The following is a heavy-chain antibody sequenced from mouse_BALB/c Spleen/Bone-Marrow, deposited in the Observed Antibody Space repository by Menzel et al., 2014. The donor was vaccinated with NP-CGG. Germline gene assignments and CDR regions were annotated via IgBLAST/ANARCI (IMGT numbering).Heavy chain of an antibody. V-gene: IGHV5-17*02. J-gene: IGHJ2*01. CDR3: ARSGSSSGCFDY. CDR1: GFTFSSFA. Sequence: EVKLEESGGGLVQPGGSRKLSCAASGFTFSSFAMHWVRQAPEKGLEWVAYISSVSSTIYYADTVMGRFTISRDNPKNTLFLQMTSLRSEDTAMYYCARSGSSSGCFDYWGQGTTLTVSS. CDR2: ISSVSSTI. D-gene: IGHD1-1*01.